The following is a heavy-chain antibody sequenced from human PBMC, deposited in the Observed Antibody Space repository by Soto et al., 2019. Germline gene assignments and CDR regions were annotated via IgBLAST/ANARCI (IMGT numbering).Heavy chain of an antibody. CDR2: MSHSGGT. CDR3: ARLNRRWFDP. J-gene: IGHJ5*02. V-gene: IGHV4-61*01. Sequence: SETLSLTCAVYGGFVSSGSYYWSWIRQPPGKGLEWIGEMSHSGGTHFNPSLKSRVNISVDTSKNQFSLKMSSVTAADTALYYCARLNRRWFDPWGQGTLVTVSS. CDR1: GGFVSSGSYY.